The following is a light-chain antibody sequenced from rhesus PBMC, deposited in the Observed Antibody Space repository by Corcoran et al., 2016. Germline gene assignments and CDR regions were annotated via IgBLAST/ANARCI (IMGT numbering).Light chain of an antibody. CDR3: LQHSNWPLT. J-gene: IGKJ3*01. CDR1: QSVSSS. Sequence: EIVMTQSPATLSLSPGERATLSCRASQSVSSSLAWYQQKPGQAPGLLIYGAFSKATDIPDKFSGSGAGRDFPRTISSLEPEDVAVYYCLQHSNWPLTFGPGTKLDIK. CDR2: GAF. V-gene: IGKV3-24*01.